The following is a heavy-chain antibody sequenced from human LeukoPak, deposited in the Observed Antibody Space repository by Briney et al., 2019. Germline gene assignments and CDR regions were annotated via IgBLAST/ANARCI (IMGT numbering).Heavy chain of an antibody. CDR1: GFTFDDYA. CDR2: ISGDGGST. D-gene: IGHD5-18*01. Sequence: GGSLRLSCAASGFTFDDYAMHWVRQAPGKGLEWVSLISGDGGSTYYADSVKGRFTISRDNSKNSLYLQMNSLRTEDTASYYCARLNSYGYVFYYYGMDVWGQGTTVTVSS. CDR3: ARLNSYGYVFYYYGMDV. V-gene: IGHV3-43*02. J-gene: IGHJ6*02.